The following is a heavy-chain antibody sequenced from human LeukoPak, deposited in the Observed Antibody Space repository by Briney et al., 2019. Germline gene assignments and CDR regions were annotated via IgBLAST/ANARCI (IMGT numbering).Heavy chain of an antibody. Sequence: VGSLRLSCAASGFIVSSNYMTWVRQAPGKGLEWVSVIHNDGSTYYAESVKGRFTISRDNSKNTLYLQMNSLRVEDTAVYYCAALARDYWGQGILVTVSS. J-gene: IGHJ4*02. V-gene: IGHV3-53*01. CDR1: GFIVSSNY. CDR3: AALARDY. D-gene: IGHD3-3*02. CDR2: IHNDGST.